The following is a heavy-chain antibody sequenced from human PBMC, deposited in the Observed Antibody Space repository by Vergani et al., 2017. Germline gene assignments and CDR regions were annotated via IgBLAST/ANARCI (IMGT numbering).Heavy chain of an antibody. D-gene: IGHD2-2*01. J-gene: IGHJ5*02. CDR1: GYTFTDYY. Sequence: QVHLVQSGAEVKKPGASVKVSCKASGYTFTDYYTHWVRQAPGQGLEWMGWINPNSGDTNSAKKFQGRVTMTRDTSISTAYMELSGLTSDETAVYYCAKAARPIVRNVVLIPAALDPWGHGTLVTVSS. CDR2: INPNSGDT. V-gene: IGHV1-2*02. CDR3: AKAARPIVRNVVLIPAALDP.